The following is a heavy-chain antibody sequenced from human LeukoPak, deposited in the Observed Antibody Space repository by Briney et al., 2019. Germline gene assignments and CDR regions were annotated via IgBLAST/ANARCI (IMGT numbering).Heavy chain of an antibody. J-gene: IGHJ3*02. D-gene: IGHD2-15*01. CDR3: ARDCSGGSCYGAFDI. V-gene: IGHV4-31*03. CDR2: IYYSGST. Sequence: SETLSLTCTVSGGSISSGGYYWSWIRQHPGKGLEWIGYIYYSGSTYYNPSLKSRVTISVDTSKNQFSLKLSSVTATDTAVYYCARDCSGGSCYGAFDIWGQGTMVTVSS. CDR1: GGSISSGGYY.